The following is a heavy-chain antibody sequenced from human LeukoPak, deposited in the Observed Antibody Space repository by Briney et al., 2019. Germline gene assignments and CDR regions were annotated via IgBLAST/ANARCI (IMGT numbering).Heavy chain of an antibody. Sequence: GGSLRLSCAASGFTFSSYAMHWVRQAPGKGLEWVAVISYDGSNKYYADSVKGQFTISRDNSKNTLYLQMNSLRAEDTAVYYCARGYMGTTDYWGQGTLVIVSS. CDR1: GFTFSSYA. J-gene: IGHJ4*02. CDR2: ISYDGSNK. D-gene: IGHD1-7*01. CDR3: ARGYMGTTDY. V-gene: IGHV3-30*04.